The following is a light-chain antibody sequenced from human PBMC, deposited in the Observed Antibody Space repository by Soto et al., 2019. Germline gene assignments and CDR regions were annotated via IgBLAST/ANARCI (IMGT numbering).Light chain of an antibody. J-gene: IGLJ2*01. CDR3: SSYAGSNNVV. CDR2: EVS. Sequence: QSVLTQPPSASGSPGQSGTISCTGTSSDVGGYNYVSWYQQHPGKAPKLMIYEVSKRPSGVPDRFSGSKSGKTASLTVSGLQAEDEADYYCSSYAGSNNVVFGGGTKLTVL. V-gene: IGLV2-8*01. CDR1: SSDVGGYNY.